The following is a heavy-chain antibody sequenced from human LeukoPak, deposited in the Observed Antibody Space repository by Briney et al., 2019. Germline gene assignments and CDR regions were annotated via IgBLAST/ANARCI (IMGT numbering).Heavy chain of an antibody. D-gene: IGHD3-22*01. CDR2: FSYSGST. V-gene: IGHV4-39*07. J-gene: IGHJ4*02. Sequence: PSETLSLTCAVSAGSISSSNYYWGWIRQPPGKGLEWIGSFSYSGSTYYNPSLKSRVTISVDTSKNQFSLRLSSVTAADTAVYYCARVNYYDSSGTDYWGQGTLVTVSS. CDR1: AGSISSSNYY. CDR3: ARVNYYDSSGTDY.